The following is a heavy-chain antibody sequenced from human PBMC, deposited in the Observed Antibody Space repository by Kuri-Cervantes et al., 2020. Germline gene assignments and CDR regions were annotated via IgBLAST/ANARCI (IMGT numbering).Heavy chain of an antibody. J-gene: IGHJ6*03. D-gene: IGHD1-1*01. CDR2: INHSGSS. V-gene: IGHV4-34*01. Sequence: SETLSLTCAVYGGSFSDYYWTWIRQPPGKGLEWIGEINHSGSSKYNPSLKSRVTISVDTSKNQFSLKVSSVTAADRAVYYCARGRATGTGARGGYYMDIWVKGTAVTVSS. CDR1: GGSFSDYY. CDR3: ARGRATGTGARGGYYMDI.